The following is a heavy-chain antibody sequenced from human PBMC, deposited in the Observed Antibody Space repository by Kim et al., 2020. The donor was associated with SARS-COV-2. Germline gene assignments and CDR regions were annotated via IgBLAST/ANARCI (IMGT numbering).Heavy chain of an antibody. J-gene: IGHJ4*02. Sequence: SETLSLTCAVSGGSISSSNWWSWVRQPPGKGLEWIGGIYHSGSTNYNPSLKSRVTISVDKSKNQFSLKLSSVTAADTAVYYCARGPIFATYYFDYWGQGTLVTVSS. CDR2: IYHSGST. D-gene: IGHD3-3*01. CDR3: ARGPIFATYYFDY. V-gene: IGHV4-4*02. CDR1: GGSISSSNW.